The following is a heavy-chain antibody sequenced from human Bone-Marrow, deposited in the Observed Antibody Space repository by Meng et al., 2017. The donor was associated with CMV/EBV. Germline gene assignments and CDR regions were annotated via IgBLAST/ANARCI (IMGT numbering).Heavy chain of an antibody. CDR2: MNPNSGNT. J-gene: IGHJ6*02. CDR3: ARMRLGRRGSGSPGYYGMDV. CDR1: GYIFISYD. Sequence: ASVKVSCKASGYIFISYDIKWVRQATGQGLEWKGWMNPNSGNTGYSQRFQGRVIMTRNTSISTAYMELTSLRAEDTAVYYCARMRLGRRGSGSPGYYGMDVWGQGTTVTVSS. D-gene: IGHD1-26*01. V-gene: IGHV1-8*01.